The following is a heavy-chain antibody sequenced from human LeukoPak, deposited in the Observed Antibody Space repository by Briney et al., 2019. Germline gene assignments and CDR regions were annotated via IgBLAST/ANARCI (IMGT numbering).Heavy chain of an antibody. CDR3: ATHTGTTGYFGFDI. Sequence: GESLKISCQGSGYRFANYWIGWVRQMPGKGLEWTAIIYPSNSHSRKYSPSLQGRVVISVDESISTAYLQWSSLTASDTAMYYCATHTGTTGYFGFDIWGQGTLVTVSS. CDR2: IYPSNSHS. V-gene: IGHV5-51*01. D-gene: IGHD3-9*01. CDR1: GYRFANYW. J-gene: IGHJ4*02.